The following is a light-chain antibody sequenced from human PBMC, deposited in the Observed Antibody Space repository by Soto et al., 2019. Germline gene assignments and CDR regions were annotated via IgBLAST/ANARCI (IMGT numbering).Light chain of an antibody. CDR2: GAS. CDR3: QSYSRPWT. Sequence: IVLTQSPATLSLSPGKRAALSCRASQDVISDYLTWYQIKPGQAPRLLIYGASSRAPGVPDRFSGSGSGTDFALTITRLEPEAFAFYYCQSYSRPWTFGQGTKVEVK. V-gene: IGKV3-20*01. J-gene: IGKJ1*01. CDR1: QDVISDY.